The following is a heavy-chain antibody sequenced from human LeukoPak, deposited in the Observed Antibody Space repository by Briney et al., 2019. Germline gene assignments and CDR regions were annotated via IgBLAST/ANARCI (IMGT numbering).Heavy chain of an antibody. CDR1: GYTFTSYD. CDR2: MNPNSGNT. J-gene: IGHJ3*02. Sequence: ASVKVSCKASGYTFTSYDINWVRQATGQGLEWMGWMNPNSGNTGYAQKVQGRVTMTRNTSISTGYMELSSLRSEDTAVYYCARPYDSSGYYYSDAFDIWGQGTMVTVSS. D-gene: IGHD3-22*01. CDR3: ARPYDSSGYYYSDAFDI. V-gene: IGHV1-8*01.